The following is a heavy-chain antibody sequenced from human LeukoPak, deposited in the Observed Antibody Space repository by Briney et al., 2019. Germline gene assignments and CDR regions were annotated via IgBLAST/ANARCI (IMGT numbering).Heavy chain of an antibody. CDR2: ISGSGGST. V-gene: IGHV3-23*01. J-gene: IGHJ4*02. Sequence: GGSLRLSCAASGFTFSSYAMSWVRQAPGKGLEWVSAISGSGGSTYYADSVKGRFTISRDNSKNTLYLQMNSLRAEDTAVHYCATRYCSGGSCYFFDYWGQGTLVTVSS. D-gene: IGHD2-15*01. CDR1: GFTFSSYA. CDR3: ATRYCSGGSCYFFDY.